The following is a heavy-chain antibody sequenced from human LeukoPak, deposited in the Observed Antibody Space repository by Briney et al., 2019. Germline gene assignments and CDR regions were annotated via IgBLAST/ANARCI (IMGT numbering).Heavy chain of an antibody. CDR2: ISAYNGNT. V-gene: IGHV1-18*01. Sequence: ASVKVSRKASGYTFTSYGISWVRQAPGQGLEWMGWISAYNGNTNYAQKLQGRVTMTTDTSTSTAYMELRSLRSDDTAVYYCARDWNDLFYFDYWGQGTLVTVSS. J-gene: IGHJ4*02. CDR1: GYTFTSYG. D-gene: IGHD1-1*01. CDR3: ARDWNDLFYFDY.